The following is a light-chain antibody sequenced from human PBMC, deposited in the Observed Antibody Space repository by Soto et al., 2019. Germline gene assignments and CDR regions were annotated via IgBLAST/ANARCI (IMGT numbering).Light chain of an antibody. V-gene: IGKV1-9*01. CDR1: QGMSTY. CDR3: QQLNGYQLA. Sequence: DIQLTQSPSFLSASVGDTVTITCRASQGMSTYLAWYQQKPGKVPKLLIRSASTLQSVVPPRFSGGGSGTEFNLTISTLQPDDSGIYYCQQLNGYQLAFGGGTNVEIK. CDR2: SAS. J-gene: IGKJ4*01.